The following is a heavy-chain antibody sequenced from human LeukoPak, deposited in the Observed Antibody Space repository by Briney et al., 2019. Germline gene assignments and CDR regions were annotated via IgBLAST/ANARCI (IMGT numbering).Heavy chain of an antibody. CDR1: GGSFSGYY. Sequence: KPSETLSLTCAVYGGSFSGYYWSWIRRPPGKGLEWIGEINHSGSTNYNPSLKSRVTISVDTSKNQFSLKLSSVTAADTAVYYCARATYCSSSSCPPSARPYYFDYWGQGTLVTVSS. D-gene: IGHD2-2*01. V-gene: IGHV4-34*01. CDR2: INHSGST. J-gene: IGHJ4*02. CDR3: ARATYCSSSSCPPSARPYYFDY.